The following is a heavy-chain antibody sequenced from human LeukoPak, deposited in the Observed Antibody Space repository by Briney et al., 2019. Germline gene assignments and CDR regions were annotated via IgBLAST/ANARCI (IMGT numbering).Heavy chain of an antibody. D-gene: IGHD2-15*01. J-gene: IGHJ6*03. V-gene: IGHV4-4*07. CDR3: AGAPRGVVAAQIRGYYYYYMDV. CDR1: GGSISSYY. CDR2: IYTSGST. Sequence: PSETLSLTCTVSGGSISSYYWSWIRQPAGKGLEWIGRIYTSGSTNYNPSLKSRVTMSVDTSKNQFSLKLSSVTAADTAVYYRAGAPRGVVAAQIRGYYYYYMDVWGKGTTVTVSS.